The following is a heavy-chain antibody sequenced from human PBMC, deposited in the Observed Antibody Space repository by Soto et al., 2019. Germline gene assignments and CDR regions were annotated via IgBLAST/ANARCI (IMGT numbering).Heavy chain of an antibody. D-gene: IGHD6-13*01. CDR3: ASEAIAAAAVYGMDV. Sequence: QVQLVQSGAEEKKPGASVKVSCKASGYTFTSYAMHWVRQAPGQRLEWTGWINAGNGNTKYSQKFRGRVTXTXXXSXXTAYMELSSLRSADTAVYYCASEAIAAAAVYGMDVWGQGTTVPVSS. V-gene: IGHV1-3*05. CDR2: INAGNGNT. J-gene: IGHJ6*02. CDR1: GYTFTSYA.